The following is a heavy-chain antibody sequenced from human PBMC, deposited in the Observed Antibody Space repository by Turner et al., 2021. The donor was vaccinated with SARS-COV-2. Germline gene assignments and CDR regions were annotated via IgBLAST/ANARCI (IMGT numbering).Heavy chain of an antibody. D-gene: IGHD3-10*01. V-gene: IGHV3-30-3*01. CDR3: ARDTGDFDL. J-gene: IGHJ2*01. CDR2: ISYDGSNK. CDR1: GFTFSSYV. Sequence: QVQLVESGGGVVQPGRSLRLSCAASGFTFSSYVIRWVRQAPGKGLEWVAVISYDGSNKYYADSVKGRFTISRDNSKNTLYLQMNSLRAEDTDVYYCARDTGDFDLWGRGTLVTVSS.